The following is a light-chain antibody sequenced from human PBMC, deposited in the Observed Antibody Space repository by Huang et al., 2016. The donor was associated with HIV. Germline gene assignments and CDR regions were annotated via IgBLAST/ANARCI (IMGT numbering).Light chain of an antibody. CDR2: GAS. CDR1: QSVSSN. J-gene: IGKJ2*01. CDR3: QQYNNWRAT. V-gene: IGKV3-15*01. Sequence: EIVMTQSPATLSVSPGERDTLSCRASQSVSSNLAWYQQKPGQAPRLLMYGASTRATGIPARCSGSGSGTEFTLTISSLQSEDFAIYYCQQYNNWRATFGQGTKLEIK.